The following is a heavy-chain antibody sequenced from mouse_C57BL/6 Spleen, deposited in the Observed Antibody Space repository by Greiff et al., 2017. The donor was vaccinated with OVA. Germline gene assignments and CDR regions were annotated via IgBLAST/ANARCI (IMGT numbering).Heavy chain of an antibody. D-gene: IGHD1-1*01. V-gene: IGHV5-16*01. J-gene: IGHJ2*01. Sequence: EVQVVESEGGLVQPGSSMKLSCTASGFTFSDYYMAWVRQVPEKGLEWVANINYDGSSTYYLDSLKSRFIISKDNAKNILYLQMSSLKSEDTATYYCAREGDYDSEEDYFDYWGQGTTLTVSS. CDR2: INYDGSST. CDR1: GFTFSDYY. CDR3: AREGDYDSEEDYFDY.